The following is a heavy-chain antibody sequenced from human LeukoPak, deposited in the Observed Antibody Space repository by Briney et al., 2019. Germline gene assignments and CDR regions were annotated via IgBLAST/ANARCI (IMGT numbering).Heavy chain of an antibody. D-gene: IGHD5-18*01. V-gene: IGHV4-34*01. Sequence: SETLSLTCAVYGGSFSGYYWSWIRQPPGKGLGWIGEINHSGSTNYNPSLKSRVTISVDTSKNQFSLKLSSVTAADTAVYYCARGKRPRIQLWLPGAFDIWGQGTMVTVSS. CDR3: ARGKRPRIQLWLPGAFDI. CDR1: GGSFSGYY. CDR2: INHSGST. J-gene: IGHJ3*02.